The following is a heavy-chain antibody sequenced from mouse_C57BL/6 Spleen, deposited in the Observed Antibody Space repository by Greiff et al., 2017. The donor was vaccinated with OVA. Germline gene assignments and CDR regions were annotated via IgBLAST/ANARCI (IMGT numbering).Heavy chain of an antibody. J-gene: IGHJ1*03. D-gene: IGHD1-1*01. CDR1: GFTFSSYG. Sequence: EVKLMESGGDLVKPGGSLKLSCAASGFTFSSYGMSWVRQTPDKRLEWVATISSGGSYTYYPDSVKGRCTISRDNANNTMYLQMSSLKSEDTAMYYCASEYYGSSPFEVWGTGTTVTVSS. V-gene: IGHV5-6*01. CDR2: ISSGGSYT. CDR3: ASEYYGSSPFEV.